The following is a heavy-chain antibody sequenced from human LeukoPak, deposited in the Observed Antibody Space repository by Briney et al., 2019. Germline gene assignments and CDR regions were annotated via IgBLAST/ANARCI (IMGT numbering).Heavy chain of an antibody. V-gene: IGHV3-23*01. D-gene: IGHD1-14*01. J-gene: IGHJ4*02. CDR3: AKGPRPDITVAHTVEN. CDR2: ISSRGDST. CDR1: GFTFSNYA. Sequence: GALRLSCAASGFTFSNYAMSWVRQAPGRGPERVSTISSRGDSTYDADSVKGRFTISRDNSKNSLYLQMNSVRAEDTAVYYCAKGPRPDITVAHTVENWGQGTLVIVSS.